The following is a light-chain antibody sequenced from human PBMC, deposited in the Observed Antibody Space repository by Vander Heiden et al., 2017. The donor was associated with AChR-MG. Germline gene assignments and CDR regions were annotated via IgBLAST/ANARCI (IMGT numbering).Light chain of an antibody. CDR2: EVT. Sequence: QSALTQPPSASGSPGQSVTISCTGSSNDVGAYNYVSWYQQHPGRVPKLIIFEVTKRPSGVPDRFSGSKSGNTASLTVSGLQADDEADYYCSSYAGSRTLVFGGGTKLTV. CDR3: SSYAGSRTLV. V-gene: IGLV2-8*01. J-gene: IGLJ2*01. CDR1: SNDVGAYNY.